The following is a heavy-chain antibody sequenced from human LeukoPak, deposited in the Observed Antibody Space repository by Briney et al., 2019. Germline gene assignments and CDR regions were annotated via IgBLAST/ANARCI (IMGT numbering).Heavy chain of an antibody. CDR1: GFTFSNYA. J-gene: IGHJ6*03. CDR3: AKCILTGYYKGYMDV. V-gene: IGHV3-23*01. D-gene: IGHD3-9*01. CDR2: ISGSASST. Sequence: PGGSLRLSCAASGFTFSNYAMSWVRQAPGKGLEWVSAISGSASSTYHADSVKGRFAISRDNSKNTLYLQMNSLRAEDTAVYYCAKCILTGYYKGYMDVWGKGTTVTISS.